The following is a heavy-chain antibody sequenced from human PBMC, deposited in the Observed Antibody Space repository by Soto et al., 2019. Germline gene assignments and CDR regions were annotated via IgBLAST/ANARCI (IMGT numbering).Heavy chain of an antibody. J-gene: IGHJ4*02. Sequence: SEALSVTCPVSGWSISGYYWSWIWQPPGKGLEWIGYIYYSGSTNYNPSLKSRVTISVDTSKSQFSLKLSSVTAADTAVYYCASSLADYYDSSGYNFDYWGQGSLVHVSS. CDR2: IYYSGST. CDR3: ASSLADYYDSSGYNFDY. V-gene: IGHV4-59*01. D-gene: IGHD3-22*01. CDR1: GWSISGYY.